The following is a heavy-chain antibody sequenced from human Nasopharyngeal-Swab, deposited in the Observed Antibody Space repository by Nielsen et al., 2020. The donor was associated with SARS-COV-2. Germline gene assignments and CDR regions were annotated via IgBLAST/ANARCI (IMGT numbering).Heavy chain of an antibody. V-gene: IGHV5-51*01. CDR3: ARQSCSGGSCYFNDAFDI. D-gene: IGHD2-15*01. CDR2: IYPGDSDT. J-gene: IGHJ3*02. Sequence: VRQMPGKGLEWMGIIYPGDSDTRCSPSFQGQVTISADKSISTAYLQWSSLKASDTAMYYCARQSCSGGSCYFNDAFDIWGQGTMVTVSS.